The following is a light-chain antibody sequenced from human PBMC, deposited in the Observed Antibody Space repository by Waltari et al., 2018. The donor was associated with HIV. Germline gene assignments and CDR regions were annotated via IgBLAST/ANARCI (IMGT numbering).Light chain of an antibody. CDR3: GTWDSSLSGVV. Sequence: QSVLPQPPSVSAAPGPKVTHSSSGNSPNIGKNFVSRYKQLPGTAPKLLIYYNNTRPSGIPDRFSGSKSGTSATLGITGLQTGDEADYYCGTWDSSLSGVVFGGGTKLTVL. J-gene: IGLJ3*02. V-gene: IGLV1-51*01. CDR1: SPNIGKNF. CDR2: YNN.